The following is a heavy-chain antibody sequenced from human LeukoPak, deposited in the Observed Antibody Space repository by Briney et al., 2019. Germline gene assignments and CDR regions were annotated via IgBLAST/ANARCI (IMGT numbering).Heavy chain of an antibody. CDR1: GGSISSGGYH. Sequence: PSQTLSLTCTVYGGSISSGGYHWSWIRQHPGKGLEWIGYIHYSGTTYYNPSLKSRVTISVDTSKKQFSLKLSSVTAADTAVYYCARGSYGDYDFDYWGRGTLVTVSS. CDR3: ARGSYGDYDFDY. CDR2: IHYSGTT. V-gene: IGHV4-31*03. D-gene: IGHD4-17*01. J-gene: IGHJ4*02.